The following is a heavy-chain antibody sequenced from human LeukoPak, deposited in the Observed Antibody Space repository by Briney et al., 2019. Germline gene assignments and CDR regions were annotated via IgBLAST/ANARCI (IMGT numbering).Heavy chain of an antibody. CDR1: GFTFSSYN. J-gene: IGHJ3*02. CDR3: ARILPLLTGYSKGSFDI. Sequence: GGSLRLSCAASGFTFSSYNMNWVRQAPGKGLGWVASISSRGSDIYYADSVKGRFTISRDNAKNSLYLQMNSLRAEDTAVYYCARILPLLTGYSKGSFDIWGQGTMVTVSS. D-gene: IGHD3-9*01. V-gene: IGHV3-21*01. CDR2: ISSRGSDI.